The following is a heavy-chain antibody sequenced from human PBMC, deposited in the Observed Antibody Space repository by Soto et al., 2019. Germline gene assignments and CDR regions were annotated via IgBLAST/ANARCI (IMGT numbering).Heavy chain of an antibody. J-gene: IGHJ4*02. CDR3: TTSNLGVDF. D-gene: IGHD1-1*01. V-gene: IGHV3-15*01. CDR1: GLIFSDVW. Sequence: GGSLRLSCAASGLIFSDVWMTWVRQAPGKGLEWVGRIKTEPDDGTIDYAAPVRGRFTISRDDSKNTLYLQMTSLTPDDTGVYYCTTSNLGVDFWGPGTLVTVSS. CDR2: IKTEPDDGTI.